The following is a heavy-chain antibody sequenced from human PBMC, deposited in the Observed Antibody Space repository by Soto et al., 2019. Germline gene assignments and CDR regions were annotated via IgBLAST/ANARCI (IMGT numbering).Heavy chain of an antibody. V-gene: IGHV1-8*01. J-gene: IGHJ2*01. D-gene: IGHD4-17*01. CDR1: GYTFTSYD. CDR3: AVYGGNRYWYFDL. CDR2: MNPSSGNT. Sequence: QVQLVQSGAEVKKPGASVKVSCKASGYTFTSYDINWVRQATGQGLEWMGWMNPSSGNTGYAEKGPGRVPXTXNXSISTAYMELSSLRSEDTAVYYCAVYGGNRYWYFDLWGRGTLVTVSS.